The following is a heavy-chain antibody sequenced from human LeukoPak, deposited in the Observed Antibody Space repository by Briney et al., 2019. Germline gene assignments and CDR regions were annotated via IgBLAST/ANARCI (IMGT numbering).Heavy chain of an antibody. CDR2: MNPNSGNT. J-gene: IGHJ6*02. D-gene: IGHD3-10*01. CDR3: ARAATMVRGVIRYYYYYGMDV. Sequence: ASVKVSCKASGHTFTSYDINWVRQAAGQGLEWMGWMNPNSGNTGYAQKFQGRVTMTRNTSISTAYMELSSLRSEDTAVYYCARAATMVRGVIRYYYYYGMDVWGQGTTVTVSS. CDR1: GHTFTSYD. V-gene: IGHV1-8*01.